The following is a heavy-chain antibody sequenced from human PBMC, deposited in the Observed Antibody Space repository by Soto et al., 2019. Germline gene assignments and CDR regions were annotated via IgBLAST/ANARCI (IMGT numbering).Heavy chain of an antibody. CDR1: GYSFKDHY. CDR3: ARISCKGGSCYFDFDH. V-gene: IGHV1-46*02. J-gene: IGHJ4*02. CDR2: INPSGEHT. Sequence: ASVKVSCKASGYSFKDHYMHWVRQAPGRGLEWVGIINPSGEHTNYAQQFRGRVAMTRDTSTSTAHMELRSLRSEDTAVYFCARISCKGGSCYFDFDHWGQGTLVTV. D-gene: IGHD2-15*01.